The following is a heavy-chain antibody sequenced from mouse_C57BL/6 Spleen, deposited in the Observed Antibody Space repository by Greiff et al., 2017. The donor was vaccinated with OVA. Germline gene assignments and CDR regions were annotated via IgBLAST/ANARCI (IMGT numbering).Heavy chain of an antibody. V-gene: IGHV1-69*01. D-gene: IGHD3-3*01. CDR3: ARPDRGAMDY. CDR1: GYTFTSYW. J-gene: IGHJ4*01. Sequence: QVQLKQPGAELVMPGASVKLSCKASGYTFTSYWMHWVKQRPGQGLEWIGEIDPSDSYTNYNQKFKGKSTLTVDKSSSTAYMQLSSLTSEDSAVYYCARPDRGAMDYWGQGTSVTVSS. CDR2: IDPSDSYT.